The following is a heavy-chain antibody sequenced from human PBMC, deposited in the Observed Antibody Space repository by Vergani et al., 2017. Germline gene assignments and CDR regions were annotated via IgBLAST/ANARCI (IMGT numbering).Heavy chain of an antibody. V-gene: IGHV3-11*01. CDR2: ISNSDNTI. D-gene: IGHD5-24*01. Sequence: VQLVESGGGLVQPGGSLRLSCAASGFSFSDHYMPWIRQAPGKGLEWVSYISNSDNTIEYAESVKGRFSISRDNAKSSLFLQMDSLRAEDTAVYYCARDHRDYNNYPGTFDIWGQGSMVTVSS. CDR3: ARDHRDYNNYPGTFDI. J-gene: IGHJ3*02. CDR1: GFSFSDHY.